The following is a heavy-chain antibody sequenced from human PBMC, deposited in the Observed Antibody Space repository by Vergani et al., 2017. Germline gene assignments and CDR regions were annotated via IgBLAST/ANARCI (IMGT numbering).Heavy chain of an antibody. CDR2: IYHSGST. CDR1: GYSLRSGYY. D-gene: IGHD2-21*02. V-gene: IGHV4-38-2*01. CDR3: ARGSYCGGDCPDAFDI. J-gene: IGHJ3*02. Sequence: QEQLQESGPGLVKPSETLSLTCAVSGYSLRSGYYWGWIRQPPGKGLEWIGSIYHSGSTYYNPSLKSRVPISVDTSKNQFSLKLSSVTAADTAVDYCARGSYCGGDCPDAFDIWGQGTMVTVSS.